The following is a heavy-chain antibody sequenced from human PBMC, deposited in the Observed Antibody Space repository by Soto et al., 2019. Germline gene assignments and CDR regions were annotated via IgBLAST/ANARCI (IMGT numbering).Heavy chain of an antibody. V-gene: IGHV3-33*01. CDR1: GFTFSSYG. D-gene: IGHD3-10*01. Sequence: GGSLRLSCAASGFTFSSYGMHWVRQAPGKGLEWVAVIWYDGTIKYYADSVKGRFTIARDNFKNTLYLQMSSLSAEDTAMYYCARGAQQLLRTLLDPWGQGTLVTVSS. J-gene: IGHJ5*02. CDR2: IWYDGTIK. CDR3: ARGAQQLLRTLLDP.